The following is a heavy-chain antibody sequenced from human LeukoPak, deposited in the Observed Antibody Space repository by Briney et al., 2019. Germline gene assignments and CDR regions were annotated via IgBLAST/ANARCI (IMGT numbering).Heavy chain of an antibody. CDR2: INSDGRST. Sequence: GGSLILSCAASGFTFSTYWMSWVRQAPGKGLVWVSRINSDGRSTNYADSVKGRFTISRDNAKNTLYLQMNSLRAEDTAVYYCARGADSGYSSDNWGQGTLVSVSS. CDR3: ARGADSGYSSDN. D-gene: IGHD3-9*01. J-gene: IGHJ4*02. V-gene: IGHV3-74*01. CDR1: GFTFSTYW.